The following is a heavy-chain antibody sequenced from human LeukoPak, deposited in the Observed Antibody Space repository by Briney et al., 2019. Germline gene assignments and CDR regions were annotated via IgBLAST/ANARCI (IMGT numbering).Heavy chain of an antibody. Sequence: GGSLRLSCGASGFDIRDYYMSWVRQAPGKGLEWVGDIRHDGSNVYNVDLVRGRFTISRDIGKNSLFLQMNSLKDEDTAVYYCARDGSGTDFSLDHWGQGTLVSVSS. J-gene: IGHJ4*02. CDR2: IRHDGSNV. CDR3: ARDGSGTDFSLDH. D-gene: IGHD3-10*01. V-gene: IGHV3-7*04. CDR1: GFDIRDYY.